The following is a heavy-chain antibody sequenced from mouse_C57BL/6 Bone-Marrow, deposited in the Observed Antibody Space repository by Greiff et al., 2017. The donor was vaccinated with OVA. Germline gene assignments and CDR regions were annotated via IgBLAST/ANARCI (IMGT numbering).Heavy chain of an antibody. CDR2: IHPNSGST. CDR1: GYTFTSYW. J-gene: IGHJ4*01. D-gene: IGHD3-2*02. CDR3: ARTAQASYYYAMDY. Sequence: VQLQQPGAELVKPGASVKLSCKASGYTFTSYWMHWVKQRPGQGLEWIGMIHPNSGSTNYNEKFKSKATLTVDKSSSTAYMQLSSLTSEDSAVYYCARTAQASYYYAMDYWGQGTSVTVSS. V-gene: IGHV1-64*01.